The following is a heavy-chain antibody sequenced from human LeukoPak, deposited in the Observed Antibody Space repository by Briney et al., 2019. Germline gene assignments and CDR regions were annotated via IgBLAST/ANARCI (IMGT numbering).Heavy chain of an antibody. Sequence: PSETLSLTCTVSGASISTFYWSLIRQPPGKGLEWIGYIYDSGSFNYNPSLKSRVTMSVDTSKNQFSLKLTSVTAADTAVYYCARHPYANWGEAHFDYWGQGTLVTVSS. J-gene: IGHJ4*02. D-gene: IGHD7-27*01. CDR2: IYDSGSF. CDR3: ARHPYANWGEAHFDY. V-gene: IGHV4-59*08. CDR1: GASISTFY.